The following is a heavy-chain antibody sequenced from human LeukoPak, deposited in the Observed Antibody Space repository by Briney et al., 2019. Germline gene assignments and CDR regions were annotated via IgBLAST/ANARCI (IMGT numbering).Heavy chain of an antibody. CDR1: GFSFSSYG. D-gene: IGHD6-19*01. CDR2: IRYDGSNK. V-gene: IGHV3-30*02. CDR3: ARESLVGAGTETLLVDAFDI. Sequence: GGSLRLSCAASGFSFSSYGMHWVRQAPGKGLEWVAFIRYDGSNKYYADSVKGRFTISRDNSKNTLYLQMNSLRAEDTAVYYCARESLVGAGTETLLVDAFDIWGQGTMVTVSS. J-gene: IGHJ3*02.